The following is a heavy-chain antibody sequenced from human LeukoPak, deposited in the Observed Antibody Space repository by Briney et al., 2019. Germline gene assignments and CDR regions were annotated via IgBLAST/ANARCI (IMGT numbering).Heavy chain of an antibody. J-gene: IGHJ4*02. Sequence: GASVKVSCKASGYTFTSYGISWVRQAPGQGLEWMGWISAYNGNTNYAQKLQGRVTMTTDTSTSTAYMELRSLRSDDTAVYYCARDGSVVPLDGDPHIDYWGQGTLVTVSS. CDR3: ARDGSVVPLDGDPHIDY. CDR1: GYTFTSYG. V-gene: IGHV1-18*01. D-gene: IGHD4-17*01. CDR2: ISAYNGNT.